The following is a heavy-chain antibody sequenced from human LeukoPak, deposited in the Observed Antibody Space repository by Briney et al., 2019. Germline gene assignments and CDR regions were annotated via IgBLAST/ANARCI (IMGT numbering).Heavy chain of an antibody. V-gene: IGHV3-23*01. CDR1: GFTVSSNY. D-gene: IGHD4-17*01. Sequence: PGGSLRLSCAAYGFTVSSNYMSWVRQAPGKGLEWVSSISSSADNTYHADSVKGRFTISRDNSKNTLYLQMNSLRAEDTALYYYAKLTTWNTHYPIDYWGQGTLVTVSS. CDR3: AKLTTWNTHYPIDY. CDR2: ISSSADNT. J-gene: IGHJ4*02.